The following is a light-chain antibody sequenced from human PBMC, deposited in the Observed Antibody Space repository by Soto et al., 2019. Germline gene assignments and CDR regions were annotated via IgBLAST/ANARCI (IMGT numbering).Light chain of an antibody. CDR1: QDIRND. V-gene: IGKV1-6*01. J-gene: IGKJ1*01. CDR3: LQVYNSPWT. CDR2: SAS. Sequence: AIQMTQSPSPLSASVADRVTITCRASQDIRNDLGWYQQKPGKPPKLLIYSASSLQNGVPSGFSGSGSGTDFSLTISSLQPEDIATDYCLQVYNSPWTCGQGIKVEIK.